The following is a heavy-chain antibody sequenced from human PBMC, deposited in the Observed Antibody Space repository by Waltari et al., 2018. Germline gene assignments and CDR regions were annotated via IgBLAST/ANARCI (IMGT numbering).Heavy chain of an antibody. V-gene: IGHV4-31*03. D-gene: IGHD7-27*01. Sequence: QVQLQESGPGLVKPSQTLSLTCTVSGGSISRGGYYWSWIRQHPGKGLEWIGYIYYSGSTYYNPSLKSRVTISVDTSKNQFSLKLSSVTAADTAVYYCARGLGISGPFDYWGQGTLVTVSS. CDR1: GGSISRGGYY. J-gene: IGHJ4*02. CDR2: IYYSGST. CDR3: ARGLGISGPFDY.